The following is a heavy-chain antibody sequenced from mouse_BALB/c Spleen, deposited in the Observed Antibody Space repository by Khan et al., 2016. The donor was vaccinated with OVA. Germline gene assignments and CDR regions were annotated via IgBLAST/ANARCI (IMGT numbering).Heavy chain of an antibody. Sequence: VQLQQSGPELMKPGASVKISCMASGYSFTTYYIHWVMQSHGKSLEWIGYIDPFSGSTTYNQKFKGKATLPVDKSSSTAYIHLSNLTSEDSAVYYCTRHGYVAWFTYWGQGTLVTVSA. CDR1: GYSFTTYY. J-gene: IGHJ3*01. CDR2: IDPFSGST. V-gene: IGHV1S135*01. D-gene: IGHD2-2*01. CDR3: TRHGYVAWFTY.